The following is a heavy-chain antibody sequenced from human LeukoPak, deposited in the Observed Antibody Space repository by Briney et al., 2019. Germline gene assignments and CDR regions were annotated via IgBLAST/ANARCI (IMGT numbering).Heavy chain of an antibody. CDR3: ARQEVVPKGSIGPY. Sequence: ASVKVSCKASGFAFTSYGISWVRQAPGQGLEWMGIINPSGGSTSYAQKFQGRVTMTRDTSTSTVYMELSSLRSEDTAVYYCARQEVVPKGSIGPYWGQGTLVTVSS. J-gene: IGHJ4*02. CDR1: GFAFTSYG. V-gene: IGHV1-46*01. CDR2: INPSGGST. D-gene: IGHD2-2*01.